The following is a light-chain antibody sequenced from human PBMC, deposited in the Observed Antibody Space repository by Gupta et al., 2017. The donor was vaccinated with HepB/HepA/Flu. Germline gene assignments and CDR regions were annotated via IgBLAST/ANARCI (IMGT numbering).Light chain of an antibody. CDR2: LGS. V-gene: IGKV2-28*01. CDR3: MQAAQSPWT. CDR1: QSLLHSNGYNY. Sequence: VMTQSPLSLPVTPGEPASISCRSSQSLLHSNGYNYLDWYLQKSGQSPQLLIYLGSNRASGVPDRFSGSGSGTDFTLKISRVEAEDVGVYYCMQAAQSPWTFGQGTKVEIK. J-gene: IGKJ1*01.